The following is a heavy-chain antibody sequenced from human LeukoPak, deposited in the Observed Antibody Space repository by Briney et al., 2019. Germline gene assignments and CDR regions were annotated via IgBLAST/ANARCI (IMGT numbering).Heavy chain of an antibody. V-gene: IGHV1-58*02. D-gene: IGHD2-15*01. CDR3: AREGVSGGPTYPSVPEGGTLFDY. CDR1: GFTFTRSA. Sequence: SVKVSCKASGFTFTRSAMQWVRQARGQRLEWIGWIVVGSGNTNYAQTFQERVTIIRDMSTSTAYMELRSLRSEDTAVYYCAREGVSGGPTYPSVPEGGTLFDYWGQGTLVTVSS. J-gene: IGHJ4*02. CDR2: IVVGSGNT.